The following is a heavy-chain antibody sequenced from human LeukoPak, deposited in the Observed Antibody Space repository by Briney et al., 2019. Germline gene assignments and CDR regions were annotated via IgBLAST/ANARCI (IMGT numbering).Heavy chain of an antibody. CDR3: ARDRGRSSSSYYFDY. J-gene: IGHJ4*02. CDR2: ISAYNGNT. Sequence: ASVKVSCKASGYTFTSYGISWVRQAPGQGLEWMGWISAYNGNTNYAQKLQGRVTMTTDTSTSTAYMELRSLRSDDTAVYCCARDRGRSSSSYYFDYWGQGTLVTASS. D-gene: IGHD6-13*01. CDR1: GYTFTSYG. V-gene: IGHV1-18*01.